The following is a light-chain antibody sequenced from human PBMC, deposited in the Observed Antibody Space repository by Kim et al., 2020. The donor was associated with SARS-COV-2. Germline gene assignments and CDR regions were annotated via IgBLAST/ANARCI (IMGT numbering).Light chain of an antibody. CDR3: NSRDSSGNHHYV. CDR1: SLRSYY. J-gene: IGLJ1*01. CDR2: GKN. V-gene: IGLV3-19*01. Sequence: SSELTQDPAVSVALGQTVRITCQGDSLRSYYASWYQQKPGQAPVLVIYGKNNRPSGIPDRFSGSSSRNTASLTITGAQAEDEADYYCNSRDSSGNHHYVFGTGTKVTVL.